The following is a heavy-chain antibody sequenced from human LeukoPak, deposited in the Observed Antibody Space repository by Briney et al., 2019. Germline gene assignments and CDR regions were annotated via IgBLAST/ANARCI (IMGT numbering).Heavy chain of an antibody. CDR2: INPNSGGT. CDR1: GYTFTGYY. V-gene: IGHV1-2*02. Sequence: GASVKVSCKASGYTFTGYYMHWVRQAPGQGLEWMGWINPNSGGTNYAQKFQGRVTMTRDTSISTAYMELSRLRSDDTAVYYCARPLNIVVVPAAHDAFDIWGQGTMVTVSS. J-gene: IGHJ3*02. CDR3: ARPLNIVVVPAAHDAFDI. D-gene: IGHD2-2*01.